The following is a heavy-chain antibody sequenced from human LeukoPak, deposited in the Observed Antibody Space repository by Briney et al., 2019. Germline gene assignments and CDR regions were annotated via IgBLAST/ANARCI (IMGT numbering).Heavy chain of an antibody. Sequence: PGGSLRLSCASSIFTFSTYAMTGGPQSAEKGREGVSNITGGGGETYSANSVKGRFTISRDNSKTTLYLQMNSLRVEDTAVYYCGRDPNGDYFGAFEFWGQETLVTVSA. V-gene: IGHV3-23*01. CDR1: IFTFSTYA. J-gene: IGHJ3*01. CDR2: ITGGGGET. D-gene: IGHD4-17*01. CDR3: GRDPNGDYFGAFEF.